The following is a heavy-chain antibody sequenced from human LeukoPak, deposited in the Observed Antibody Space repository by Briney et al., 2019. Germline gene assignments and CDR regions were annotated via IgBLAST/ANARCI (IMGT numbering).Heavy chain of an antibody. D-gene: IGHD6-19*01. V-gene: IGHV4-34*01. CDR3: ARWAINKPRRTAQWLGGNWFDP. CDR2: INDSGST. Sequence: SETLSLTCAVYGASFSGYYWSWIPQPPRKGLELIGEINDSGSTKYNPSLKSRVTISVDTSKNQFSLKLSSVTAADTAVYYCARWAINKPRRTAQWLGGNWFDPWGQGSLVTVSS. J-gene: IGHJ5*02. CDR1: GASFSGYY.